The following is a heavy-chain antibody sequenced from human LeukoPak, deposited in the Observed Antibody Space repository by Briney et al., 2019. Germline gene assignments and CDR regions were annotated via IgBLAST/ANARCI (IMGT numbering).Heavy chain of an antibody. J-gene: IGHJ4*02. CDR2: IYPGDSVT. CDR3: ARRGDGYNLNFDY. V-gene: IGHV5-51*01. D-gene: IGHD5-24*01. CDR1: GYSFTSYW. Sequence: GESLKISCKASGYSFTSYWIGWVRQMPGKGLEWMGIIYPGDSVTRYSPSFQDQVTISADKSISTAYLQWSSLKASDTAMYYCARRGDGYNLNFDYWGQGTLVTVSS.